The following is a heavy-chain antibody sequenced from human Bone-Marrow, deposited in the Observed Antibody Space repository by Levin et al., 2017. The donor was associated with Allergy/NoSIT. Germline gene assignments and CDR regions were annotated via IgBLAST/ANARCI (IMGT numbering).Heavy chain of an antibody. CDR3: ARDDRTRTDAFDV. D-gene: IGHD1-14*01. V-gene: IGHV3-30*04. Sequence: PGGSLRLSCSASGFTFSSFGFHWVRQAPGKGLEWVAFVSDEFGEKTEYGDFAKGRFTVSRDNSKDMLFLHMNDLRPDDTAHYYCARDDRTRTDAFDVWGQGTVVTVSS. J-gene: IGHJ3*01. CDR1: GFTFSSFG. CDR2: VSDEFGEKT.